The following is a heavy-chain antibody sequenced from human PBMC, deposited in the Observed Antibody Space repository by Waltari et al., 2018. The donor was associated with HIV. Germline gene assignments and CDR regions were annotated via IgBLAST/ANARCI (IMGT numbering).Heavy chain of an antibody. D-gene: IGHD2-21*02. CDR2: IFLTGNT. Sequence: QVQLQESGPGLVKTSQTLSLTCTVSGGSISSRNYYWSWIRQPAGKGLEWIGRIFLTGNTNYNPSLRSRVSISMDPSKNQFSLKLNSVTAADTAVDYCARRYCGRACNDFYYFDLWGRGTLVTVSS. CDR1: GGSISSRNYY. CDR3: ARRYCGRACNDFYYFDL. J-gene: IGHJ2*01. V-gene: IGHV4-61*02.